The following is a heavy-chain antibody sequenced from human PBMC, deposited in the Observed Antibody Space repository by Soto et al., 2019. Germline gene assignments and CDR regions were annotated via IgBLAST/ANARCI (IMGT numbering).Heavy chain of an antibody. CDR3: ARRVSLSNGWYYFDY. Sequence: PGESLKISCKGSGYTFTSYWIGWVRQMPGKGLEWMGIIYPGDSETRYSPSFQGQVTISADRSITTAYLQWSSLKASDTAMYFFARRVSLSNGWYYFDYWGQGTLVTVSS. J-gene: IGHJ4*02. CDR1: GYTFTSYW. D-gene: IGHD6-19*01. V-gene: IGHV5-51*01. CDR2: IYPGDSET.